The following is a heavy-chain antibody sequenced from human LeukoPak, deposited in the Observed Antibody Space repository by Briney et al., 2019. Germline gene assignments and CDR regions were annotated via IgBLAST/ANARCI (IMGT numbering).Heavy chain of an antibody. CDR2: ISGSGDTT. Sequence: GGSLRLSCAACVFSFFSYAMSWVPHAPGKGLEWVSGISGSGDTTYYADSVKRRFTISRDNSRNTLYLQMNSLRAEDTAVHYCAKEVGATGAIYYGMDVWGQGTTVTVSS. D-gene: IGHD1-26*01. J-gene: IGHJ6*02. CDR3: AKEVGATGAIYYGMDV. CDR1: VFSFFSYA. V-gene: IGHV3-23*01.